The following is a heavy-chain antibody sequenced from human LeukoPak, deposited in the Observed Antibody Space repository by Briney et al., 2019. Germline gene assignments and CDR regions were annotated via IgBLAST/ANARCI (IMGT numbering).Heavy chain of an antibody. CDR3: ARLRDSSGWYATDY. Sequence: SETLSLTCTVSGGSISSGGYYWPWIRQHPGKGLEWIGNIYYSGSTYYNPSLKSPVTISVDTSKNQFSLKLSSVTAADTAVYYCARLRDSSGWYATDYWGQGTLVTVSS. CDR2: IYYSGST. D-gene: IGHD6-19*01. J-gene: IGHJ4*02. CDR1: GGSISSGGYY. V-gene: IGHV4-31*01.